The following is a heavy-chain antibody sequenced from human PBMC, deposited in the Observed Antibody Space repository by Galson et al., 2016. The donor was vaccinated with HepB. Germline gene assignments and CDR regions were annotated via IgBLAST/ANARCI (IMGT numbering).Heavy chain of an antibody. CDR2: INWNSGSI. Sequence: SLRLSCAASGFIFGDHPMHWVRQAPGKGLEWVATINWNSGSIGYADSVKGRFTISRDNAKNSLYLQMNSLRHEDTALYYCAKALVAPHYYGMDVWGKGTTVIVSS. CDR1: GFIFGDHP. V-gene: IGHV3-9*01. J-gene: IGHJ6*04. CDR3: AKALVAPHYYGMDV. D-gene: IGHD5-12*01.